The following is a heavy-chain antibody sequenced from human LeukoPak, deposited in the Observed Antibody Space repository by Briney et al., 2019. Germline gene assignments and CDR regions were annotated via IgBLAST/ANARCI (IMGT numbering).Heavy chain of an antibody. Sequence: GASVKVSCKASGYTFTGYYMHWVRQAPGQGLEWMGWINPNSGGTNYAQKFQGRVTMTRDTSISTAYMELSRLRSDDTAVYYCARVSAAITTRDAFDIWGQGTMVTVSS. V-gene: IGHV1-2*02. CDR3: ARVSAAITTRDAFDI. D-gene: IGHD2-2*01. CDR2: INPNSGGT. J-gene: IGHJ3*02. CDR1: GYTFTGYY.